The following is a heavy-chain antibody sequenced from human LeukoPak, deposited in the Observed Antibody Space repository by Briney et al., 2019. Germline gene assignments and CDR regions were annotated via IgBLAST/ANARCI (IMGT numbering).Heavy chain of an antibody. Sequence: PSETLSLTCAVYGGSFSGYYWSWIRQPPGKGLEWIGEINHSGGTNYNPSVKSRVTISVDTSKNQFSLKLSSVTAADTAVYYCARSHWRDYWGQGTLVTVSS. V-gene: IGHV4-34*01. D-gene: IGHD1-1*01. J-gene: IGHJ4*02. CDR1: GGSFSGYY. CDR2: INHSGGT. CDR3: ARSHWRDY.